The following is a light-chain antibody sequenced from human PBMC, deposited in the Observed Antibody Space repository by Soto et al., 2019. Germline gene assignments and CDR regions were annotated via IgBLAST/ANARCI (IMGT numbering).Light chain of an antibody. V-gene: IGKV4-1*01. J-gene: IGKJ4*01. CDR2: WAS. CDR1: QNVLYNSNNRNY. Sequence: DIVMTQSPDSLAVSLGERATINCKSSQNVLYNSNNRNYLAWYQQKPGQPPKLLIYWASTRESGVPARFSGSGSGTDFTLTISSLQAEDVAVYYCQQYYSPPLTFGGGTKVEIK. CDR3: QQYYSPPLT.